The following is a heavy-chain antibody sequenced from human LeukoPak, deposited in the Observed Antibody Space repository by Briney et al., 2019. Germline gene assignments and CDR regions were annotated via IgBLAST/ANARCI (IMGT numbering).Heavy chain of an antibody. CDR2: ISSSSSYI. J-gene: IGHJ4*02. CDR1: GFTFSSYS. Sequence: GGSLTLSCAASGFTFSSYSMNWVRQAPGKGLEWVSSISSSSSYIYYADSVKGRFTISRDNAKNSLYLQMTSLRAEDTAVSCARDLVEQAVAGVAVNYYFDYCGQGTLVTVSS. V-gene: IGHV3-21*01. D-gene: IGHD6-19*01. CDR3: ARDLVEQAVAGVAVNYYFDY.